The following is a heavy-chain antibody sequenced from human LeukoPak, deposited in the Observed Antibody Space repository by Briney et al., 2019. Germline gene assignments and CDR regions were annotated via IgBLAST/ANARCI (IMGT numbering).Heavy chain of an antibody. CDR3: ARPSSTWSSGLDYFDY. CDR1: GFTFSNYP. Sequence: GGSLRLSCAASGFTFSNYPMHWVRQAPGKGLEWVAFIRYDGSNEDYTDSVKGRFTISRDNSGDTLYLQMNSLRAEDTAVYYCARPSSTWSSGLDYFDYWGQGTLVTVSS. D-gene: IGHD6-13*01. V-gene: IGHV3-30*04. J-gene: IGHJ4*02. CDR2: IRYDGSNE.